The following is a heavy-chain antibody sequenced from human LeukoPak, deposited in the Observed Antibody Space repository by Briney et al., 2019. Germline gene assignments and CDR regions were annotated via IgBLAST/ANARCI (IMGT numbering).Heavy chain of an antibody. V-gene: IGHV4-34*01. CDR3: ARRALARYYYGSGRTRWFDP. Sequence: PSETLSLTCAVYGGSFSGYYWSWIRQPPGKGLEWIGEINHSGSTNYNPSLKSRVTISVDTSKNQFSLKLSSVTAADTAVYYCARRALARYYYGSGRTRWFDPWGQGTLVTVSS. CDR2: INHSGST. D-gene: IGHD3-10*01. CDR1: GGSFSGYY. J-gene: IGHJ5*02.